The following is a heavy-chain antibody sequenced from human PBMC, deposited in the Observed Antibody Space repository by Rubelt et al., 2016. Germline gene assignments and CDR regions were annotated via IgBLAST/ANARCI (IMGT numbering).Heavy chain of an antibody. V-gene: IGHV4-59*08. D-gene: IGHD3-16*02. J-gene: IGHJ4*02. CDR2: IHYSGST. CDR1: GGSISSNY. CDR3: ARQLITFGGLIVNYFDY. Sequence: QVKLQQWGAGLLKPSETLSLTCTVYGGSISSNYWSWIRHPPGKGLEWIGYIHYSGSTNYNPSLKSRVTISTDTSKNQISLRLNSVTAADTAVYYCARQLITFGGLIVNYFDYWGQGTLVTVSS.